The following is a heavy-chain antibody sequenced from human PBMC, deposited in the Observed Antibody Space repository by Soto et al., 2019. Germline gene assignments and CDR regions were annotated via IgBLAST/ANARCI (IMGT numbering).Heavy chain of an antibody. CDR1: GGSISSSSY. J-gene: IGHJ6*02. Sequence: QLQLQESGPGLVKPSETLSLTCTVSGGSISSSSYWGWIRQPPGKGLEWIGSIYSIGSTYYNPSLKSGVPISVDTSKNQFSLKLSSVTAADTAVYYCRRSSRYSTDVWGQGTTVTVSS. CDR2: IYSIGST. V-gene: IGHV4-39*01. CDR3: RRSSRYSTDV. D-gene: IGHD6-13*01.